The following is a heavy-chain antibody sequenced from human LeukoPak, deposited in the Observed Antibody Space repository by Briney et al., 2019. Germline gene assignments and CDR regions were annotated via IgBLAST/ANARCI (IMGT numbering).Heavy chain of an antibody. V-gene: IGHV3-7*01. CDR1: GFSFSSYW. CDR2: IKHDGSEQ. CDR3: ARIGTVPSAFDQ. J-gene: IGHJ4*02. D-gene: IGHD4-11*01. Sequence: GGSLRLSCGGSGFSFSSYWLSWVRQAPGKGLEWVANIKHDGSEQYYVDSVTGRFTISRDNAKNSLHLQMNSLRGEDTAIYYCARIGTVPSAFDQWGQGTLVTVSS.